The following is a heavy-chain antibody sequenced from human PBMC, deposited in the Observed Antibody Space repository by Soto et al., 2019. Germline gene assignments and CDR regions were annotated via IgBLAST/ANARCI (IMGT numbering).Heavy chain of an antibody. CDR3: ATRSPAFDY. CDR1: GYTFTSYG. CDR2: ITTDKGKT. V-gene: IGHV1-18*01. J-gene: IGHJ4*02. Sequence: QVQLVQSGPEVKKPGASVKVSCKTSGYTFTSYGISWVRQAPGQGLEWMGWITTDKGKTTYAQKFQGRVTMTTHTSTRTAYMELRSLRSDDTAVYYCATRSPAFDYWGQGTLVTVSS.